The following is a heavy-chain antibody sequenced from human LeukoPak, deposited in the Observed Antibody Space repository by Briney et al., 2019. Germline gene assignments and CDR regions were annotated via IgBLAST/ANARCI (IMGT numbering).Heavy chain of an antibody. CDR1: GFTFSNAW. CDR2: IKSKTDGGTT. CDR3: VGDYYFDY. J-gene: IGHJ4*02. D-gene: IGHD4-17*01. Sequence: PGGSLRLSCAASGFTFSNAWMTWVRPAPGKGREWVGHIKSKTDGGTTDYAAPVKGRFTISRDDSKNTLYLQMNSLKTEDTAVYYCVGDYYFDYWGQGTLVTVSS. V-gene: IGHV3-15*01.